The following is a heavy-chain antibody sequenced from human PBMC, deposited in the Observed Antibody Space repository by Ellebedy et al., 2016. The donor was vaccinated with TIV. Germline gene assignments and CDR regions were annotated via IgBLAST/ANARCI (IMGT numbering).Heavy chain of an antibody. CDR3: ARGGQLSRISGMDV. J-gene: IGHJ6*02. D-gene: IGHD6-13*01. CDR1: GFTFSSYA. CDR2: ISNTGSRT. Sequence: PGGSLRLSCAASGFTFSSYAMSWVRQAPGKGLEWVSTISNTGSRTYYADSVEGRFIISRDNSKKTLYLQMNSLRAEDTAMYYCARGGQLSRISGMDVWGQGTTVTVSS. V-gene: IGHV3-23*01.